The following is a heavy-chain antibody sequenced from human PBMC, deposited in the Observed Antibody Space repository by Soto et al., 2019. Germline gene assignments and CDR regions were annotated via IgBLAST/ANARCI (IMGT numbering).Heavy chain of an antibody. D-gene: IGHD6-6*01. J-gene: IGHJ6*02. Sequence: SQTLSLTCAISGDSVSSNSAAWNWIRQSPSRGLEWLGRTYYRSKWYNDYAVSVKSRITINPDTSKNQFSLQLNSVTPEDTAVYSCARDRAYSSSSKDYYYYGMDVWGQGTTVTVSS. CDR1: GDSVSSNSAA. V-gene: IGHV6-1*01. CDR2: TYYRSKWYN. CDR3: ARDRAYSSSSKDYYYYGMDV.